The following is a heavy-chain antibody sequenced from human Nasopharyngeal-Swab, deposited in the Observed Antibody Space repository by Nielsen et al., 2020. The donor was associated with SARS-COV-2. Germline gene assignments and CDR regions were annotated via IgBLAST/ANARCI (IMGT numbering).Heavy chain of an antibody. Sequence: GESLKISCAASGSTFSSYAMSWVRQAPGKGLEWVSAISGSGGSTYYADSVKGRFTISRDNSKNTLYLQMNSLRAEDTAVYYCAKDRALYYYDSSGYYYSSYWGQGTLVTVSS. CDR2: ISGSGGST. D-gene: IGHD3-22*01. V-gene: IGHV3-23*01. CDR3: AKDRALYYYDSSGYYYSSY. J-gene: IGHJ4*02. CDR1: GSTFSSYA.